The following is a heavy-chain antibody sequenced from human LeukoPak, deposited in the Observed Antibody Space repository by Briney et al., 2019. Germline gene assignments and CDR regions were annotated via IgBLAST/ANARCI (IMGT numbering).Heavy chain of an antibody. D-gene: IGHD5-18*01. CDR1: GFTFSSSA. CDR3: AKERRRVDTEMVRSYYFEN. CDR2: ITGNGATT. Sequence: GGSLRLSCAGSGFTFSSSAMSWVRQTPGKGLEWVSSITGNGATTSYSDSVKGRFTISRDNSKNTLPLQMNSLRVEDTAVYYCAKERRRVDTEMVRSYYFENWGQGTLVTVSS. J-gene: IGHJ4*02. V-gene: IGHV3-23*01.